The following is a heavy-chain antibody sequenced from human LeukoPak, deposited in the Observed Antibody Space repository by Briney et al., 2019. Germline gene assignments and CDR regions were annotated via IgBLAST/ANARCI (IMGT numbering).Heavy chain of an antibody. Sequence: SETLSLTCTVSGGSTSNYYWSWIRQPPGKGLEWIGYIYYSGTTNYNPSLKSRVTISVDTSKNQFSLKLNSVTAADTAVYYCARGVYIAAAQYGYWGQGTLVTVSS. CDR1: GGSTSNYY. D-gene: IGHD6-13*01. CDR2: IYYSGTT. V-gene: IGHV4-59*01. J-gene: IGHJ4*02. CDR3: ARGVYIAAAQYGY.